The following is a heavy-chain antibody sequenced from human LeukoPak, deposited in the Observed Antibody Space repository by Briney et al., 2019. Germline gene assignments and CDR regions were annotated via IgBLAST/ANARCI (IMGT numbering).Heavy chain of an antibody. D-gene: IGHD2-2*01. CDR1: GFTFSSYG. J-gene: IGHJ4*02. CDR2: ISNDGSDK. V-gene: IGHV3-30*18. Sequence: GRSLRLSCAASGFTFSSYGMHWVRQAPGKGLEWVAVISNDGSDKYYADSVKGRFTISRDNSKNTLDLQMNSLRVEDTAVYYCGKDRDIVVVPEALGYWGPGTLVTVSS. CDR3: GKDRDIVVVPEALGY.